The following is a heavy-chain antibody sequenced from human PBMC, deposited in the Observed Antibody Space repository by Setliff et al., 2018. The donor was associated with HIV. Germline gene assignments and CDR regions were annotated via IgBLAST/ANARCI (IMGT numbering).Heavy chain of an antibody. Sequence: SETLSLTCAVSGYSISSGYYWGWIRQPPGKGLEWIGIMNSKGESFYNASFTNGVLISIDTSKNRFSLTMTSVTASDTAVYYCARHRQISDWFDPWGQGILVTVSS. CDR1: GYSISSGYY. D-gene: IGHD3-10*01. V-gene: IGHV4-38-2*01. CDR2: MNSKGES. J-gene: IGHJ5*02. CDR3: ARHRQISDWFDP.